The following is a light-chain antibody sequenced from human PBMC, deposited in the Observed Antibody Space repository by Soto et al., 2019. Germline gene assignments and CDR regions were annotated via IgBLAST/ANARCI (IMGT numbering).Light chain of an antibody. J-gene: IGLJ1*01. V-gene: IGLV2-11*01. CDR3: CSYAGSYTYV. CDR2: DVS. Sequence: QSVLTQPRSVSGSPGQSVTISCTGTSSDVGGYNYVSWYQQHPDKAPKIMIYDVSKRPSGVPDRFSGSKSGNTASLTISGLQAEDEADYHCCSYAGSYTYVFGTGTKVTVL. CDR1: SSDVGGYNY.